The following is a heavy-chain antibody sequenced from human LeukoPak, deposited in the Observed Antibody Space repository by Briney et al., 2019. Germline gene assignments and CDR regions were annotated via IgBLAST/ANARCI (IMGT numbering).Heavy chain of an antibody. D-gene: IGHD1-26*01. CDR3: ARSLGATRWGYYYYYMDV. Sequence: EAGGSLRLSCAASGFTFSSYEMNWVRQAPGKGLEWVSYISSSGITIYYADSVKGRFTISRDNAKNSLYLQMNSLRAEDTAVYYCARSLGATRWGYYYYYMDVWGKGTTVTISS. J-gene: IGHJ6*03. V-gene: IGHV3-48*03. CDR2: ISSSGITI. CDR1: GFTFSSYE.